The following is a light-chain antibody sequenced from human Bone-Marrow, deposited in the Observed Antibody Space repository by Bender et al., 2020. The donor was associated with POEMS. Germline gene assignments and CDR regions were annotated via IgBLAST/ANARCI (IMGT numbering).Light chain of an antibody. CDR1: SSDVGGYNY. J-gene: IGLJ2*01. CDR2: EVN. Sequence: QSALTQPRSVSGSPGQSVTISCTGTSSDVGGYNYVSWYQHHPGKGPKLMIYEVNNRPSGVSNRFSGSKSGNTASLTISGLQAEDEADYYCSSYTSGTTLVVFGGGTKLTVL. V-gene: IGLV2-14*01. CDR3: SSYTSGTTLVV.